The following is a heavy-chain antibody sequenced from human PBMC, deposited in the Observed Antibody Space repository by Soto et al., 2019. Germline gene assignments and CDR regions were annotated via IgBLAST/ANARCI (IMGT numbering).Heavy chain of an antibody. CDR3: ARLVGNVVVVAAQGDWFDP. CDR2: IYYSGST. Sequence: SETLSLTCTVSGGSISSYYWSWIRQPPGKGLEWIGYIYYSGSTNYNPSLKSRVTISVDTSKNQFSLKLSSVTAADTAVYYCARLVGNVVVVAAQGDWFDPWGQGTLVNVS. D-gene: IGHD2-15*01. J-gene: IGHJ5*02. CDR1: GGSISSYY. V-gene: IGHV4-59*08.